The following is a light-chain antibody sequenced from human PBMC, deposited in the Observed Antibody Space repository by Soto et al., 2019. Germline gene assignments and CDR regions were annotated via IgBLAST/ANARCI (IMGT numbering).Light chain of an antibody. CDR2: EVS. CDR1: SSDVGSYNL. J-gene: IGLJ2*01. CDR3: CSYAGSTTHVV. V-gene: IGLV2-23*02. Sequence: QAVVTQPASVSGSPGQSITISCTGTSSDVGSYNLVSWYQQYPGKAPKFIIYEVSKRPSGVSNRFSGSKSGNTASLTISGLQAEDEADYYCCSYAGSTTHVVFGGGTKVTVL.